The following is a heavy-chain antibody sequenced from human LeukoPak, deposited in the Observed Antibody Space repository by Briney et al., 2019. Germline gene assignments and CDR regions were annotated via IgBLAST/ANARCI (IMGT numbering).Heavy chain of an antibody. CDR3: ARERVSSIAARKYWYFDL. J-gene: IGHJ2*01. D-gene: IGHD6-6*01. CDR2: INHSGST. V-gene: IGHV4-34*01. Sequence: KTSETLSLTCAVYGGSFSGYYWSWIRQPPGKGLEWIGEINHSGSTSYNPSLKSRVTISVDTSKNQFSLKLSSVTAADTAVYYCARERVSSIAARKYWYFDLWGRGTLVTVSS. CDR1: GGSFSGYY.